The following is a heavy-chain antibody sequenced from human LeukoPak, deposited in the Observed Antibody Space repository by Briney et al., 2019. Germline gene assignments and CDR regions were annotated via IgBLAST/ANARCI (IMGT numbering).Heavy chain of an antibody. CDR2: ISGSGAKT. CDR1: GFTFSTYA. J-gene: IGHJ4*02. Sequence: GGSLRLSCAASGFTFSTYAMNWVHQAPGKGLEWVSAISGSGAKTYYADSVKGRFTISRDNSKNTLYLQMNSLRAEDTAVYYCASGKRYSTGWYYFDNWGQGTLVTVSS. V-gene: IGHV3-23*01. CDR3: ASGKRYSTGWYYFDN. D-gene: IGHD6-19*01.